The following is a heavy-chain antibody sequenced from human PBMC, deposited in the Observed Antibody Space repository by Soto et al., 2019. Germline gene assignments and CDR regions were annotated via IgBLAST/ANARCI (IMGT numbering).Heavy chain of an antibody. CDR2: IYYSGST. Sequence: SETLSLTCTVSGGSISSYYWSWIRQPPGKGLKWIGYIYYSGSTNYKPSLKSRVTISVDTSKNQFSLKLSSLTAADTAVYYCARFSTVTNFDYWGQGTLVTVSS. J-gene: IGHJ4*02. CDR1: GGSISSYY. D-gene: IGHD4-17*01. V-gene: IGHV4-59*08. CDR3: ARFSTVTNFDY.